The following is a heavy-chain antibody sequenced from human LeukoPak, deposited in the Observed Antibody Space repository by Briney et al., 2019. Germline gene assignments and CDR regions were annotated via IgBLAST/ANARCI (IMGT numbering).Heavy chain of an antibody. J-gene: IGHJ6*02. Sequence: TGRSLRLSCAASGFTFSSYAMHWVRQAPGKGLEWVAVISYDGSNKYYADSVKGRFTISRDNSKSTLYLQMNSLRAEDTAVYYCARDQRPYYYYYGMDVWGQGTTVTVSS. CDR1: GFTFSSYA. CDR2: ISYDGSNK. CDR3: ARDQRPYYYYYGMDV. V-gene: IGHV3-30-3*01.